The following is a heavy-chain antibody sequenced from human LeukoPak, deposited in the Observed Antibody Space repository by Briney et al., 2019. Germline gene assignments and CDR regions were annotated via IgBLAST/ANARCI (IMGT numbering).Heavy chain of an antibody. CDR1: GGSISSCY. CDR3: ARHTRYPNIAVAGIDC. V-gene: IGHV4-59*01. Sequence: SETLSLTCTVSGGSISSCYWSWIRQPPGKGLEWIGYIYYSGSTNYNPSLKSRVTISVDTSKNQFSLKLSSVTAADTAVYYCARHTRYPNIAVAGIDCWGQGTLVTVSS. CDR2: IYYSGST. J-gene: IGHJ4*02. D-gene: IGHD6-19*01.